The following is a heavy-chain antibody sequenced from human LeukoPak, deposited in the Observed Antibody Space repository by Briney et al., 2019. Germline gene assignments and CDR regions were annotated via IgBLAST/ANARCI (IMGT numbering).Heavy chain of an antibody. D-gene: IGHD4-17*01. CDR1: GFSFSSYW. V-gene: IGHV3-7*01. Sequence: GGSLRLSCAASGFSFSSYWMSWVRQAPGKGLEWVANIKQDGSDKYYVDSVKGRFTISRDNAKNSLYLQMNGLRAEDTAVYYCAGITTVTPKYYYYYYMDVWGKGTTVTISS. CDR3: AGITTVTPKYYYYYYMDV. CDR2: IKQDGSDK. J-gene: IGHJ6*03.